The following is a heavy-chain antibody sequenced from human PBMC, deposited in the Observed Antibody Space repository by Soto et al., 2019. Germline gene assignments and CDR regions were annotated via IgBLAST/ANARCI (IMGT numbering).Heavy chain of an antibody. Sequence: GGSLRLSCAASGFTFSSYGMHWVRQAPGKGLEWVAVIWYDGSNKYYADSVKGRFTISRDNSKNTLYLQMNSLRAEDTAVYYCARDRGGSWYLMRYYYYGMDVWGQGTTVTVSS. CDR1: GFTFSSYG. D-gene: IGHD6-13*01. CDR2: IWYDGSNK. V-gene: IGHV3-33*01. J-gene: IGHJ6*02. CDR3: ARDRGGSWYLMRYYYYGMDV.